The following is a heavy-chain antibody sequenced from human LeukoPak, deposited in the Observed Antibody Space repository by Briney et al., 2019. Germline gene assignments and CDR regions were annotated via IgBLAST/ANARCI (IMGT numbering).Heavy chain of an antibody. D-gene: IGHD1-26*01. J-gene: IGHJ4*02. CDR3: ARLRKKWEPFDY. V-gene: IGHV4-59*08. CDR2: IYYSGST. CDR1: GGSISSYY. Sequence: SETLSLTCTVSGGSISSYYWSWIRQPPGQGLEWIGYIYYSGSTNYNPSLKSRVTISVDTSKNQFSLRLSSVTAADTAVYYCARLRKKWEPFDYWGQGTLVTVSS.